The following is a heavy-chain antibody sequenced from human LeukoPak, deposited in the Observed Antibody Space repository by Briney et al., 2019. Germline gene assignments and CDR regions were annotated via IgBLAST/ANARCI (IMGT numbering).Heavy chain of an antibody. D-gene: IGHD6-13*01. CDR2: IKQDGSET. CDR3: ARLAAAGTDFDY. CDR1: RFTLSNYW. J-gene: IGHJ4*02. Sequence: PGGSLRLSCAASRFTLSNYWMSWVRQAPGKGLEWVANIKQDGSETYYVDSVKGRFTVSRDNAKTSLYLQVNSLRADDSALYYCARLAAAGTDFDYWGLGTQVAVSS. V-gene: IGHV3-7*01.